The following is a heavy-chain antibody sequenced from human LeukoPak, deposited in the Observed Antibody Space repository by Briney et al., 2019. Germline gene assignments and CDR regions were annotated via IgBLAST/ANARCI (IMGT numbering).Heavy chain of an antibody. Sequence: GGSLRLSCAASGFTFSSYAMHWVRQAPGKGLEWVAVISYDGSNKYYADSVKGRFTISRDNSKNTLYLQMNSLRAEDTAVYYCARDGVIAARPIHFDYWGQGTLVTVSS. J-gene: IGHJ4*02. CDR3: ARDGVIAARPIHFDY. CDR1: GFTFSSYA. CDR2: ISYDGSNK. V-gene: IGHV3-30*04. D-gene: IGHD6-6*01.